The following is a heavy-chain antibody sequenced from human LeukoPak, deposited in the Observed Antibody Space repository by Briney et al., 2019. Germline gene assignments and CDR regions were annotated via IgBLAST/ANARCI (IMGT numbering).Heavy chain of an antibody. V-gene: IGHV3-7*01. CDR1: GFIFRNYW. J-gene: IGHJ4*02. CDR3: AVATRSFLPDYC. D-gene: IGHD5-12*01. CDR2: INQDGREK. Sequence: GGSLRVSCAASGFIFRNYWMSWVRQAPGKGLEWVAIINQDGREKHYVDSVKGRFTISRDNAKDSLYLQMNSLRAEDTALYYCAVATRSFLPDYCWGQGTLVTVSS.